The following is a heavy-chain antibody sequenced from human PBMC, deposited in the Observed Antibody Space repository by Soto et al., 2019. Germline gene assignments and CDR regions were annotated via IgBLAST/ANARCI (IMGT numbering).Heavy chain of an antibody. J-gene: IGHJ6*02. CDR1: GGSISGYY. CDR2: LYYSGNT. CDR3: SRGWYAGNWDYYYAMDV. Sequence: PSETLSLTCTVSGGSISGYYWSWIRQPPGKGQERIGYLYYSGNTNYNPSLQSRVTISVDTSKNQFSLKLRSVTAADTAIYYCSRGWYAGNWDYYYAMDVWGQGTTVTVSS. D-gene: IGHD1-1*01. V-gene: IGHV4-59*01.